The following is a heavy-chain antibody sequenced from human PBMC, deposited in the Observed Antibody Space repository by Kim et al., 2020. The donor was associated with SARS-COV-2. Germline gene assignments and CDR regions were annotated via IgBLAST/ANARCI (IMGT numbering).Heavy chain of an antibody. CDR1: GFTFSSYA. CDR3: ARVRRSSSSESYYYYYGMDV. V-gene: IGHV3-30*04. D-gene: IGHD6-6*01. J-gene: IGHJ6*02. CDR2: ISYDGSNK. Sequence: GGSLRLSCAASGFTFSSYAMHWVRQAPGKGLEWVAVISYDGSNKYYADSVKGRFTISRDNSKNTLYLQMNSLRAEDTAVYYCARVRRSSSSESYYYYYGMDVWGQGTTVTVSS.